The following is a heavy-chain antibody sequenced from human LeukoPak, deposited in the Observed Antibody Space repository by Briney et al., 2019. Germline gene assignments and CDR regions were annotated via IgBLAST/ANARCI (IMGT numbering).Heavy chain of an antibody. CDR2: IKKDGSEK. V-gene: IGHV3-7*01. J-gene: IGHJ3*02. CDR1: GFPFINFF. Sequence: PGGSLRFSFEALGFPFINFFLTWVRKAPGKGLEWVANIKKDGSEKNYVDSVSGRFTISRHKAENSLYLQMNSLRAEDTAVYYCARSRTSFGVVIIGAFEIWGRRTMVTVSS. CDR3: ARSRTSFGVVIIGAFEI. D-gene: IGHD3-3*01.